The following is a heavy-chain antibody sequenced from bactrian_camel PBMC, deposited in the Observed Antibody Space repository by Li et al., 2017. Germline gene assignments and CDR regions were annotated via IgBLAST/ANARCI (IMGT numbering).Heavy chain of an antibody. Sequence: HVQLVESGGGSAEPGGSLRLSCTISGYTYTAGCMAWFRRLPGQGREGVAAIAGDGGTNYADSVKGRFTISKDNAKNTLYLQMNSLKPEDTAMYYCAADHTCPPSMIAAANRGTDFGYWGQGTQVTVS. CDR3: AADHTCPPSMIAAANRGTDFGY. CDR1: GYTYTAGC. V-gene: IGHV3S53*01. D-gene: IGHD4*01. J-gene: IGHJ6*01. CDR2: IAGDGGT.